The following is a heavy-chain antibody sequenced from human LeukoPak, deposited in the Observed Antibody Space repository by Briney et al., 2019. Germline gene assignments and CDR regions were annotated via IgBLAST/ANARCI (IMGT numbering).Heavy chain of an antibody. CDR2: IYYSGST. J-gene: IGHJ3*02. CDR1: GGSISSYY. V-gene: IGHV4-59*01. Sequence: SETLSLTCTGSGGSISSYYWSWIRQPPGKGLEWMGYIYYSGSTNYKPSLKSRVTISVDTSKNQFSLKLSSVTAADTAVYYCARGYSSGWYGRAFDIWGQGTMVTVSS. CDR3: ARGYSSGWYGRAFDI. D-gene: IGHD6-19*01.